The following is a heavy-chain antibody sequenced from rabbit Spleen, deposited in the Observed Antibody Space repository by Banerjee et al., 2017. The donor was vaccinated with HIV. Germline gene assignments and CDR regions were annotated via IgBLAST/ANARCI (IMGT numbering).Heavy chain of an antibody. Sequence: QEQLVESGGGLVQPEGSLTLTCTASGVSLSSRYWICWVRQAPGKGLEWIGCIYNGDGSTYYASWVNGRFTISRSTSLNTVTLQMTSLTAADTATYFCARSRYYDFDYSGYTYAIPNNLGGPGTLVTVS. CDR1: GVSLSSRYW. D-gene: IGHD6-1*01. CDR2: IYNGDGST. V-gene: IGHV1S47*01. CDR3: ARSRYYDFDYSGYTYAIPNNL. J-gene: IGHJ4*01.